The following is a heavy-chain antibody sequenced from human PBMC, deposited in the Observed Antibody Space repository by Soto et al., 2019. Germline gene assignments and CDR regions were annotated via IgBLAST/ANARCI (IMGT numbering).Heavy chain of an antibody. CDR1: GFTFSSYS. J-gene: IGHJ4*02. CDR2: ISSSSSYI. CDR3: ASGFGRDLAYYDSSGYSIFDY. D-gene: IGHD3-22*01. Sequence: GGSLRLSCAASGFTFSSYSMNWFRQAPGNGLEWVSSISSSSSYIYYADSVKGRFTISRDNAKNSLYLQMNSLRAEDTAVYYCASGFGRDLAYYDSSGYSIFDYWGQGTLVTVSS. V-gene: IGHV3-21*01.